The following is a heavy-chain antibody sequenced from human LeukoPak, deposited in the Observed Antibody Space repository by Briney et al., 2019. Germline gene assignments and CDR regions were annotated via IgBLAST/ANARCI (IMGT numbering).Heavy chain of an antibody. CDR3: GREGRSLIDY. J-gene: IGHJ4*02. Sequence: PGGSLRLSCAASGFSFSSYGMHWVRQAPGKGLEWVAVIWSDGSNKYYADSVKGRFTISRDNSKNTLYLQMNSLRVEDTAVYYCGREGRSLIDYWGQGTLVTVFS. CDR1: GFSFSSYG. CDR2: IWSDGSNK. D-gene: IGHD1-26*01. V-gene: IGHV3-33*01.